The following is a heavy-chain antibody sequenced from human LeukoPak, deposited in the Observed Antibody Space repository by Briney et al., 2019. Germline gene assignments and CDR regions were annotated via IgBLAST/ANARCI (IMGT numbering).Heavy chain of an antibody. V-gene: IGHV3-53*01. Sequence: GGSLRLSCAASGFTVSSNYMSWVRQAPGKGLEWVSVIYSGGSTYYADSVKGRFTISRDNSKNTLYLQMNSLRAEDTAVYYCARRPITFLTGYYYYGMDVWGQGTTVTVSS. CDR2: IYSGGST. D-gene: IGHD3-9*01. J-gene: IGHJ6*02. CDR1: GFTVSSNY. CDR3: ARRPITFLTGYYYYGMDV.